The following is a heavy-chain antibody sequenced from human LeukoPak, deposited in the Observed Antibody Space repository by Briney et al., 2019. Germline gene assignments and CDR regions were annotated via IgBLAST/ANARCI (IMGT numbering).Heavy chain of an antibody. J-gene: IGHJ4*02. CDR2: IKQDGSEK. V-gene: IGHV3-7*01. CDR3: ARVPVVVITYFDY. CDR1: GFTFSSYW. Sequence: GGSLRLSCAASGFTFSSYWMSWVRQAPGKGLEWVANIKQDGSEKYYVDPVKGRFTISRDNAKNSLYLQMNSLRAEDTAVYYCARVPVVVITYFDYWGQGTLVTVSS. D-gene: IGHD3-22*01.